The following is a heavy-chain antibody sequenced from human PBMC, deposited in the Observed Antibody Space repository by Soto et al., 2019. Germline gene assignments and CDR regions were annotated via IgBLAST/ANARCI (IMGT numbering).Heavy chain of an antibody. CDR1: GFTFSMYS. D-gene: IGHD2-21*02. Sequence: FLRLSCEVSGFTFSMYSMSWVRQSPGKGLEWVAKIPQDGVDGHYADSVKGRCTISRDNGKNSLYLQLNNLRAEDAAVYYCARDHLILPAHDFFYGSDVWGRGATVTVSS. CDR3: ARDHLILPAHDFFYGSDV. J-gene: IGHJ6*02. CDR2: IPQDGVDG. V-gene: IGHV3-7*03.